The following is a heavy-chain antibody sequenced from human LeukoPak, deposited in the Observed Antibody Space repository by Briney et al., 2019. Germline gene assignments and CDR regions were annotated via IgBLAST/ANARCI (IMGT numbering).Heavy chain of an antibody. CDR1: GYTFTSYG. Sequence: ASVKVSCKASGYTFTSYGISWVRQAPGQGLEWMGWISAYNGNTNYAQKLQGRVTMTIDTSTSTAYMELRSLRSDDTAVYYCARALAVVPAAKGFDYWGQGTLVTVSS. J-gene: IGHJ4*02. CDR3: ARALAVVPAAKGFDY. CDR2: ISAYNGNT. V-gene: IGHV1-18*01. D-gene: IGHD2-2*01.